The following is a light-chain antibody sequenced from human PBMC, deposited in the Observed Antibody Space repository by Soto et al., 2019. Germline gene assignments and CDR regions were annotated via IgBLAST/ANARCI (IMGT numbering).Light chain of an antibody. CDR2: SNN. CDR3: ATWDDHLNGL. J-gene: IGLJ2*01. Sequence: QSVLTQQPSASGAPGQRVTISCSGSRSNIGGNTVSWYQHVPGTAPKLLIYSNNQRPSGVPNRFSGSKYGTSASLAISWLQSEDEADYYCATWDDHLNGLFGGGTKLTVL. CDR1: RSNIGGNT. V-gene: IGLV1-44*01.